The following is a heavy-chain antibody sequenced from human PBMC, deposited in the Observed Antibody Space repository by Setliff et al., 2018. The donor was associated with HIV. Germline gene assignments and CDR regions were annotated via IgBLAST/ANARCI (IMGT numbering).Heavy chain of an antibody. CDR2: IYHSAST. V-gene: IGHV4-38-2*01. J-gene: IGHJ6*02. D-gene: IGHD2-15*01. CDR3: ARGVVSVVVVAATTYYYYVMDV. Sequence: SETLSLTCDVSGYSISSGYYWGWIRQPPGKGLEWIGSIYHSASTYYNPSLKSRVTISVDTSKNQFSLNLSSVTAADTAVYYCARGVVSVVVVAATTYYYYVMDVWGQGTTVTVSS. CDR1: GYSISSGYY.